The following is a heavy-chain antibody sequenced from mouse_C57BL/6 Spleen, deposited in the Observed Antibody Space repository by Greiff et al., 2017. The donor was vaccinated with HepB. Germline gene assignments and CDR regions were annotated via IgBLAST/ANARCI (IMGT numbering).Heavy chain of an antibody. CDR1: GFTFSDYG. Sequence: EVKLVESGGGLVKPGGSLKLSSAASGFTFSDYGMHWVRQAPEKGLEWVAYISSGSSTIYYADTVKGRFTISRDNAKNTLFLQMTSLRSEDTAMYYCARNWDGGDYFDYWGQGTTLTVSS. CDR3: ARNWDGGDYFDY. J-gene: IGHJ2*01. V-gene: IGHV5-17*01. D-gene: IGHD4-1*01. CDR2: ISSGSSTI.